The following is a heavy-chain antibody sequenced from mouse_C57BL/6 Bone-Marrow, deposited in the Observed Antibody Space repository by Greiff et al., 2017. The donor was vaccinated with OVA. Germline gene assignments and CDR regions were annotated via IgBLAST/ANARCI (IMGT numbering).Heavy chain of an antibody. CDR2: ISSGSSTI. J-gene: IGHJ1*03. CDR3: ARRYFDV. V-gene: IGHV5-17*01. CDR1: GFTFSDYG. Sequence: EVKLVESGGGLVKPGGSLKLSCAASGFTFSDYGMHWVRQAPEKGLEWVAYISSGSSTIYYADTVKGRFTISRDNAKNNLFLQMTSLRSEDTAMYYCARRYFDVWGTGTTVTVSS.